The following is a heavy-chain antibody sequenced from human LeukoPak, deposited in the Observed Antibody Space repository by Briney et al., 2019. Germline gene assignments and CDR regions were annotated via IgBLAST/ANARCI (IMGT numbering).Heavy chain of an antibody. Sequence: SETLSLTCSVSAYSISSGYYWGWIRQPPGKGLEWIASFLHTGNTYYNPSLKSRVTISEDTSKNQFSLKLSAVTGADTAVYYCARDLEYYDSSGYYPNWFDPWGQGTLVTVSS. CDR2: FLHTGNT. D-gene: IGHD3-22*01. CDR3: ARDLEYYDSSGYYPNWFDP. V-gene: IGHV4-38-2*02. J-gene: IGHJ5*02. CDR1: AYSISSGYY.